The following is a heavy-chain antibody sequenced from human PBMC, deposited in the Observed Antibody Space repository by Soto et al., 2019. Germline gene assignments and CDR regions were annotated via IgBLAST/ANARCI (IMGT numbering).Heavy chain of an antibody. V-gene: IGHV1-69*12. CDR3: ARAPDDFYGMDV. J-gene: IGHJ6*02. CDR2: IIPIFGTA. CDR1: GGTFSSYA. Sequence: QVQLVQSGAEVKKPGSSVKVSCKASGGTFSSYAISWVRQAPGQGLEWMGGIIPIFGTANYAQNLQGRVTITADESRSTAYMELRSLRSEDTAVYYGARAPDDFYGMDVWGQGTTVTVFS. D-gene: IGHD3-3*01.